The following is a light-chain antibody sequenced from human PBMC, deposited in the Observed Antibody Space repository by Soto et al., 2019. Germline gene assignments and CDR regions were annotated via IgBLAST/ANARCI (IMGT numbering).Light chain of an antibody. CDR2: EVS. J-gene: IGLJ1*01. CDR1: SSDVGGYNY. Sequence: QSVLTQPASVSGSPGQSITISCTGTSSDVGGYNYVSWYQQHPGKAPKLMIYEVSNRPSGVSNRFSGSKSGNTASLTISGLQAEDEADYYCSSYTSSSTYVLGTGSQGHRP. V-gene: IGLV2-14*01. CDR3: SSYTSSSTYV.